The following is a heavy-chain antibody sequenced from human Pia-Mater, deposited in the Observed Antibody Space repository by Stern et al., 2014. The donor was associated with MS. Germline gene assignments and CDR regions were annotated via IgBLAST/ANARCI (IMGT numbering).Heavy chain of an antibody. D-gene: IGHD2-21*01. Sequence: EVQLVESGAEMKKPGESLKISCKTSGYNFINYWIAWVRQVPGKGLEWIGMIYPGDADIRHSQSFQGHVTISVDKSNTTAYLQWNSLKVSDSAVYYCARWSVACDYWGQGALITVSS. CDR3: ARWSVACDY. CDR2: IYPGDADI. V-gene: IGHV5-51*03. CDR1: GYNFINYW. J-gene: IGHJ4*02.